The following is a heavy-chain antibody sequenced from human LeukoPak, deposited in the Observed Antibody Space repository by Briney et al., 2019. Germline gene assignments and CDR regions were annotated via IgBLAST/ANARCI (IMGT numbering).Heavy chain of an antibody. J-gene: IGHJ4*02. V-gene: IGHV3-30*04. Sequence: PGGSLRLSCAASGFTFSSYAMHWVRQAPGKGLEWVAVISYDVSNKYYADSVKGRFTISRNNSKNTLYLQMNSLRAEDTAVYYCARHIWFGELKHVSDYWGQGTLVTVSS. CDR1: GFTFSSYA. CDR2: ISYDVSNK. CDR3: ARHIWFGELKHVSDY. D-gene: IGHD3-10*01.